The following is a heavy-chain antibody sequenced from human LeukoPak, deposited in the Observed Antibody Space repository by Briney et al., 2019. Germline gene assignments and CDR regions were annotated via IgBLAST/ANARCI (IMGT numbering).Heavy chain of an antibody. V-gene: IGHV3-30*02. CDR1: GFTFSSFG. D-gene: IGHD3-10*01. CDR2: IRYDGTNK. Sequence: PGGSLRLSCAASGFTFSSFGMHWVRQAPGQGLEWVAFIRYDGTNKYYADSVKGRFTISRDNSKNTLYLQMNSLRAEDTAVYYCARGVDYYGSGDFDYWGQGTLVTVSS. CDR3: ARGVDYYGSGDFDY. J-gene: IGHJ4*02.